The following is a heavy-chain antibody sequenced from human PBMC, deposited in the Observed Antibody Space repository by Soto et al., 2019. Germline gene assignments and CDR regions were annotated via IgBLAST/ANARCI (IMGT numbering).Heavy chain of an antibody. CDR3: ARGRWLRYYFDY. V-gene: IGHV4-59*01. D-gene: IGHD5-12*01. CDR2: IYYSGST. CDR1: GGSISSYY. Sequence: SETLSLTCTVPGGSISSYYWSWIRQPPGKGLEWIGYIYYSGSTNYNPSLKSRVTISVDTSKNQFSLKLSSVTAADTAVYYCARGRWLRYYFDYWGQGTLVTVSS. J-gene: IGHJ4*02.